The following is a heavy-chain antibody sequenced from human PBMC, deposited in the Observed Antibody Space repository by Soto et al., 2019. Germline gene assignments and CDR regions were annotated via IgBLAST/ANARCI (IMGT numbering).Heavy chain of an antibody. CDR3: TRGAYYDSSGLVDDV. Sequence: PGESLKISCEASGYRFSGSWIGWVRQRPGKGLEWMGIIYPDDSDIRYSPSFQGQVTISADKSLTAVFLHWGSLKASDTAIYYCTRGAYYDSSGLVDDVWGPGTLVTVSS. CDR1: GYRFSGSW. J-gene: IGHJ3*01. V-gene: IGHV5-51*01. CDR2: IYPDDSDI. D-gene: IGHD3-22*01.